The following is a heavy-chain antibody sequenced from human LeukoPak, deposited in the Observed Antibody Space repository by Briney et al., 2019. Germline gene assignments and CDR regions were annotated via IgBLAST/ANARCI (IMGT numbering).Heavy chain of an antibody. V-gene: IGHV1-8*01. Sequence: ASVKVSCKASVYTFTSYDINWVRQATGQGLEWMGWRNPNSGNTGYAQKFQGRVTMTRNTSISTAYMELSSLRSEDTAVYYCARRYCSGGSCYGRQRGYWFDPWGQGTLVTVSS. CDR1: VYTFTSYD. CDR2: RNPNSGNT. D-gene: IGHD2-15*01. CDR3: ARRYCSGGSCYGRQRGYWFDP. J-gene: IGHJ5*02.